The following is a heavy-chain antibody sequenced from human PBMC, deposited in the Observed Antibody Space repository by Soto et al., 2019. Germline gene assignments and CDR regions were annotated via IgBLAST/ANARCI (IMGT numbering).Heavy chain of an antibody. J-gene: IGHJ4*02. CDR3: ARDLLQSESPFDY. D-gene: IGHD2-15*01. Sequence: EVQLVESGGGLVQPGGSLRLSCAASGFTFSSYWMSWVRQAPGKGLEWVANIKQDGSEKCYVDSVKGRFTISRDNAKNSLYLQMNSLRAEDTAVYYCARDLLQSESPFDYWGQGTLVTVSS. V-gene: IGHV3-7*01. CDR1: GFTFSSYW. CDR2: IKQDGSEK.